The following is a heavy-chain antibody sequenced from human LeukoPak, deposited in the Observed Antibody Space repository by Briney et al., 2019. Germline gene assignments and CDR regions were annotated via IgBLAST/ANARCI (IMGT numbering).Heavy chain of an antibody. CDR3: AKLGITGTTDAFDI. V-gene: IGHV3-30*02. Sequence: PGGSLRLSCAVSGFTFTSNGFHWVRQAPGKGLEWVTFTPFDGTNEYYSNSVKGRFSISRDNSKNTLYLQMNSLRAEDTAVYYCAKLGITGTTDAFDIWGQGTMVTVSS. J-gene: IGHJ3*02. CDR2: TPFDGTNE. CDR1: GFTFTSNG. D-gene: IGHD1-20*01.